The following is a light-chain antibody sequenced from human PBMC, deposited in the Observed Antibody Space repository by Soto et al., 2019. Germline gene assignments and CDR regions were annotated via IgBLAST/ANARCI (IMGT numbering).Light chain of an antibody. CDR3: QQYNNWPLT. CDR2: GAS. J-gene: IGKJ4*01. Sequence: EVVMTQSPATLSVSLGDRATLSCRASQSVSSNLAWYQQKPGQAPRLLIYGASTRATGIPARFSGSGSGTEFTLTISSLQSEDFAVYSCQQYNNWPLTFGGG. V-gene: IGKV3-15*01. CDR1: QSVSSN.